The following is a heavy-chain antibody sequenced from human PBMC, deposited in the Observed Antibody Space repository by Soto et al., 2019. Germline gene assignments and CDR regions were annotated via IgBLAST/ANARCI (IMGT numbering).Heavy chain of an antibody. CDR1: GGTFSSYA. CDR2: IIPTFGTA. Sequence: QVQLVQSGSEVKKPGSSVKVSCKASGGTFSSYAINWVRQAPGQGLEWMGGIIPTFGTADYAQKYQGRVTITADESTGTAYMELSSLSSEDTAVYYCASNGFGETYYYGMDVWGQGTTVTVSS. J-gene: IGHJ6*02. D-gene: IGHD3-10*01. CDR3: ASNGFGETYYYGMDV. V-gene: IGHV1-69*12.